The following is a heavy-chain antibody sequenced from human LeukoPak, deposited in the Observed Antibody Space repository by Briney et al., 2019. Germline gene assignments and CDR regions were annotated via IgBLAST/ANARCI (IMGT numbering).Heavy chain of an antibody. CDR3: ARALGVTFDY. D-gene: IGHD3-10*01. V-gene: IGHV6-1*01. CDR2: TYYRSKWSY. Sequence: SQTLSLTFAISGDSVSSNSATWNWIRQSPSRGLEWLGRTYYRSKWSYDYAASVKSRITINPDTSKNQFSLQLNSVTPEDTAVYFCARALGVTFDYWGQGTLVTVSS. J-gene: IGHJ4*02. CDR1: GDSVSSNSAT.